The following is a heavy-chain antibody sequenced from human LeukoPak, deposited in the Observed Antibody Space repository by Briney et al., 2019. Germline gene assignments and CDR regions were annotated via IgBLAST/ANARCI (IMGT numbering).Heavy chain of an antibody. D-gene: IGHD3-22*01. Sequence: GGSLRLSCAASGFTLRRYAMSWVRQAPGRGLEWVSTISGSGGSTYYADSVKGRFTISRDNSKNTLYLQMNTLRAEDTAVYYCDRSSYKSSCYYRPIDYWGQGTLVTVSS. V-gene: IGHV3-23*01. J-gene: IGHJ4*02. CDR3: DRSSYKSSCYYRPIDY. CDR1: GFTLRRYA. CDR2: ISGSGGST.